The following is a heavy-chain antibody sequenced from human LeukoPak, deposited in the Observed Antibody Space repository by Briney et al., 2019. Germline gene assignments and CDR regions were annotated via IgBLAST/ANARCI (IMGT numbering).Heavy chain of an antibody. Sequence: GGSLRLSCAASGFTFSSYSMNWVRQAPGQGLEWVSYISSSSSTIYYADSMKGRFTVSRDNAKNSLYLQMNSLRAEDTAVYYCARGRPGYMDVWGKGTTVTVSS. J-gene: IGHJ6*03. CDR1: GFTFSSYS. CDR2: ISSSSSTI. CDR3: ARGRPGYMDV. V-gene: IGHV3-48*01.